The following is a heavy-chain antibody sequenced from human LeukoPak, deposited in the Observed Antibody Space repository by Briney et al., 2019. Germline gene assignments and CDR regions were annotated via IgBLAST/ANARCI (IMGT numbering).Heavy chain of an antibody. CDR1: GFTFSRYT. D-gene: IGHD6-13*01. CDR2: ISSSSTI. CDR3: ARTPPTRIAAPRYFDY. J-gene: IGHJ4*02. V-gene: IGHV3-48*01. Sequence: PGGSLRLSCAASGFTFSRYTMNWVRQAPGKGLEWVSYISSSSTIYYADSVKGRFTISRDNAKNSLYLQMNSLRAEDTAVYYCARTPPTRIAAPRYFDYWGQGTLVTVSS.